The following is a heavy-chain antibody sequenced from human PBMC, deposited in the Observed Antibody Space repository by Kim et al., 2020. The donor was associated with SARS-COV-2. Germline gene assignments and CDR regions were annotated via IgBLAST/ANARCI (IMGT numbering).Heavy chain of an antibody. CDR1: GFTFSSYG. CDR2: ISYDGSNK. Sequence: GGSLRLSCAASGFTFSSYGMHWVRQAPGKGLEWVAVISYDGSNKYYADSVKGRFTISRDNSKNTLYLQMNSLRAEDTAVYYCAKALRYSGYDLPPYYYYGMDVWGQGTTVTVSS. CDR3: AKALRYSGYDLPPYYYYGMDV. D-gene: IGHD5-12*01. V-gene: IGHV3-30*18. J-gene: IGHJ6*02.